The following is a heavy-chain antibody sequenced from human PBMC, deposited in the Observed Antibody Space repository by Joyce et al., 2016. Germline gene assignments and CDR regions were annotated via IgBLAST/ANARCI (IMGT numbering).Heavy chain of an antibody. J-gene: IGHJ5*02. D-gene: IGHD3-3*01. CDR1: GYTFTSYA. CDR3: ARAMITIFGVVIINSWFDP. Sequence: QVQLVQSGAEVQKPGASVKVSCKASGYTFTSYAMHWVRQAPGQRLEWMGWINAGNGNTEYSQKFQGRVTITRDTSAITAYMELSSLRSEDTAVYYCARAMITIFGVVIINSWFDPWGQGTLVTVSS. CDR2: INAGNGNT. V-gene: IGHV1-3*01.